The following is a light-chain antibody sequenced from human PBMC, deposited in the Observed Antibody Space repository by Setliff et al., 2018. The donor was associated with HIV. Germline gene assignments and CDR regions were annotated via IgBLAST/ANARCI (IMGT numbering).Light chain of an antibody. J-gene: IGLJ1*01. CDR2: DVT. CDR3: SSFAGRLHV. V-gene: IGLV2-11*01. Sequence: SALTQSRSVSGSPGQSVTIPCTGTSSDVGSYNFVTWYQQHPGKVPKLIIYDVTRRPSGVPDRFSGSRSGNTASLTISGLQAEDEADYYCSSFAGRLHVFGTGTKVTVL. CDR1: SSDVGSYNF.